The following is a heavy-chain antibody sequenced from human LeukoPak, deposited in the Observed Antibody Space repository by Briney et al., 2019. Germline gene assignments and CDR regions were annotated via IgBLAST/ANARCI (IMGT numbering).Heavy chain of an antibody. Sequence: SETLSLTCTASGGSVSSNYWSWVRQAPGKGLEWVSDIYCSGSTYYNPSLKSRFTISVDTSKNPLSLQLNSVTAADTAVYYCARQALTTTYYYAMDVWGKGTTVTVSS. CDR2: IYCSGST. D-gene: IGHD4-11*01. J-gene: IGHJ6*04. CDR1: GGSVSSNY. CDR3: ARQALTTTYYYAMDV. V-gene: IGHV4-59*02.